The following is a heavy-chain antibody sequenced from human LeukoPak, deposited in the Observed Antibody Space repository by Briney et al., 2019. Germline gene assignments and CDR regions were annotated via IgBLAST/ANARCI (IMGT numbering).Heavy chain of an antibody. J-gene: IGHJ4*02. CDR3: AKDSQGSGSYYGYFDY. Sequence: GGSLRLSCAASGFTFSSYAMSWVRQAPGKGLEWVSAISGSGGSTYYADSVKGRFTISRDNSKNTLYLQMNSLRAEDTAVYYCAKDSQGSGSYYGYFDYWGQGTLVTVSS. V-gene: IGHV3-23*01. CDR2: ISGSGGST. D-gene: IGHD1-26*01. CDR1: GFTFSSYA.